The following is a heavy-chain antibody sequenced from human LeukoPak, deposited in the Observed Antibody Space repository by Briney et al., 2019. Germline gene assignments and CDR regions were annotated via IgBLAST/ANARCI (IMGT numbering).Heavy chain of an antibody. V-gene: IGHV3-30-3*01. Sequence: PGGSLRLSCAASGFTFSSYAMHWVRQAPGKGLEWVAVISYDGSNKYYADSVKGRFTISRDNAKNSLYLQMNSLRAEDTAVYYCARDHPLAGRRVYYFDYWGQGTLVTVSS. J-gene: IGHJ4*02. CDR3: ARDHPLAGRRVYYFDY. CDR1: GFTFSSYA. D-gene: IGHD1-14*01. CDR2: ISYDGSNK.